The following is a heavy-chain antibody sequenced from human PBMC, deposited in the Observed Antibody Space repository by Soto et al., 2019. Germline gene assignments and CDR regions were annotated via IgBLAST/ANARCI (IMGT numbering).Heavy chain of an antibody. Sequence: EVQLLESGGGLVQPGGSLRLSCVASGFTFSSYAMNWVRQAPGKGLEWVSAISGSGGSTYYAASVKGRFASSRDNSRNTLYLQMNSLTAEDTAVYYCAKVGDWLSDYWGQGTLVNVSS. V-gene: IGHV3-23*01. CDR2: ISGSGGST. J-gene: IGHJ4*02. CDR1: GFTFSSYA. D-gene: IGHD3-9*01. CDR3: AKVGDWLSDY.